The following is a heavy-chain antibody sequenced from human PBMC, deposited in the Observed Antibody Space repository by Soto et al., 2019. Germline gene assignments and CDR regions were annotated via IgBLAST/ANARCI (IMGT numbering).Heavy chain of an antibody. CDR1: GVSISSSSYY. J-gene: IGHJ3*02. Sequence: SATLSLTCSVTGVSISSSSYYCGWIRQPPGKGLEWIGNIYYSGSTYYNLSLMSRVTISVDTSKNHFSLRLSSVSAADTATYYCARLLKIYGTVVTADAFDIWGQGTMVT. CDR3: ARLLKIYGTVVTADAFDI. CDR2: IYYSGST. V-gene: IGHV4-39*02. D-gene: IGHD2-15*01.